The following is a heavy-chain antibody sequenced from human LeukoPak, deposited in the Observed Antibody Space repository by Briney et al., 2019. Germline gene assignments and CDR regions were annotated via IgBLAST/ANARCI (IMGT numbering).Heavy chain of an antibody. CDR1: GGSIRTSY. V-gene: IGHV4-4*07. D-gene: IGHD3-3*01. Sequence: SETLSLTCTVSGGSIRTSYWNWIRQPAGKGPEWVGRIYISGSTIYNPSLKSRVTMSIDSSKNQISLSLTSVTASGAAMYYCSRGAYSGVSWGQGTLVTVSS. CDR2: IYISGST. CDR3: SRGAYSGVS. J-gene: IGHJ5*02.